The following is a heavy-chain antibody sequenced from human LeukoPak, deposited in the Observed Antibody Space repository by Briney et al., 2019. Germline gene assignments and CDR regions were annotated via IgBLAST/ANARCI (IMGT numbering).Heavy chain of an antibody. J-gene: IGHJ4*02. CDR3: ARADAELVTADY. CDR2: ISSSGSTI. V-gene: IGHV3-48*03. Sequence: PGGSLRLSCAASGFTFSSYEMNWVRQAPGKGLEWVSYISSSGSTIYYADSVKGRFTISRDNAKNSLYLQMNSLRAEDTAVYYCARADAELVTADYWGQGTLVTVSS. D-gene: IGHD2-21*02. CDR1: GFTFSSYE.